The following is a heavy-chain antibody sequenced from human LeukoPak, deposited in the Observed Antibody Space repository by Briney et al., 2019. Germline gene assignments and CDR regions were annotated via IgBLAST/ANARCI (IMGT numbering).Heavy chain of an antibody. D-gene: IGHD6-6*01. V-gene: IGHV3-48*03. CDR3: AREGQSIAARPVFYFDY. Sequence: GGSLRLSCAASGFTFSSFDMNWVRQAPGKGLEWLSYISNSGSTIYYADSVKGRFTISRDNAKNSLYLQMNSLRAEDTAVYYCAREGQSIAARPVFYFDYWGQGTLVTVSS. J-gene: IGHJ4*02. CDR2: ISNSGSTI. CDR1: GFTFSSFD.